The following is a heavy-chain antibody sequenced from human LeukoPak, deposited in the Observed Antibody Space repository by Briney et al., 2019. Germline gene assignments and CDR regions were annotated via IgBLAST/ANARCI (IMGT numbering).Heavy chain of an antibody. Sequence: GGSLRLSCAASGFTFSTYSMNWVRQAPGKGLEWVSSISSGSSYVYYADSLKGRFTISRDNAKNSLYLQMNSLRAEDTAVYYCARDYGSGFWSGYSSYFDYWGQGTLVTVSS. CDR3: ARDYGSGFWSGYSSYFDY. CDR1: GFTFSTYS. D-gene: IGHD3-3*01. V-gene: IGHV3-21*01. J-gene: IGHJ4*02. CDR2: ISSGSSYV.